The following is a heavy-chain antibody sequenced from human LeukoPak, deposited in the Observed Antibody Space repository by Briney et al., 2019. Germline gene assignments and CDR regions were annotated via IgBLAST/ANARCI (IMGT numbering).Heavy chain of an antibody. Sequence: KPGGSLRLSCAASGFTFSSYTMNWVRQAPGKGLEWVSSISSSSSYIYYADSVKGRFTISRDNAKNILHLQMNTLRAEDTAIYYCARGPSGYHNTGGQGTLVTVSS. CDR1: GFTFSSYT. V-gene: IGHV3-21*01. J-gene: IGHJ4*02. CDR3: ARGPSGYHNT. D-gene: IGHD5-12*01. CDR2: ISSSSSYI.